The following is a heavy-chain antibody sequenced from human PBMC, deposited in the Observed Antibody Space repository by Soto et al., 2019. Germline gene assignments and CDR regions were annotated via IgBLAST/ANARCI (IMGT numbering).Heavy chain of an antibody. Sequence: QVQLVQSGAEVKKPGSSVKVSCKASGGTFSSYAISWVRQAPGQGLEWMGGIIPIFGTANYAQKFQGRVTMTADESTSPAYMERSSLRSEDTAVYYCARDLPPVVVAANPGKQWLVQSAFDSWGQGTIVTVSS. D-gene: IGHD2-15*01. V-gene: IGHV1-69*01. CDR1: GGTFSSYA. J-gene: IGHJ3*02. CDR2: IIPIFGTA. CDR3: ARDLPPVVVAANPGKQWLVQSAFDS.